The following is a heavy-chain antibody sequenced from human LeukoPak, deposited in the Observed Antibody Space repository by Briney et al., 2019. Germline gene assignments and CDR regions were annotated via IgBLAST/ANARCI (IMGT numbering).Heavy chain of an antibody. V-gene: IGHV3-66*01. D-gene: IGHD3-10*01. J-gene: IGHJ4*02. Sequence: PGRSLRLSCAASGFTVSSNYMSWVRQAPGKGLEWVSVIYSGGSTYYADSVKGRFTISRDNSKNTLYLQMNSLRAEDTAVYYCARTEALLWFGAGYYFDYWGQGTLVTVSS. CDR3: ARTEALLWFGAGYYFDY. CDR1: GFTVSSNY. CDR2: IYSGGST.